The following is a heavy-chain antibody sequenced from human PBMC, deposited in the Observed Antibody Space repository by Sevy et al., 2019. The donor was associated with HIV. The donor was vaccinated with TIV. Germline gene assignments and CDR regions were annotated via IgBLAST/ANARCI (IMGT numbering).Heavy chain of an antibody. CDR3: VKYRGLTQDFDY. V-gene: IGHV3-64D*06. CDR1: GFPFRSNI. Sequence: GGSLRLSCSASGFPFRSNIMGWVRQAPGKRLEYVSGITSNGLSTHYVPSVKGRFSISRDNSKNTMYLQMSSLRPEDTAVYYSVKYRGLTQDFDYWGQGTLVTVSS. CDR2: ITSNGLST. J-gene: IGHJ4*02. D-gene: IGHD3-10*01.